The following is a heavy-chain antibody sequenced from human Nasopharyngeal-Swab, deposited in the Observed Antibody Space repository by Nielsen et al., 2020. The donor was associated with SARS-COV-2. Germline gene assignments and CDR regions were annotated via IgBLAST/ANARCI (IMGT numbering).Heavy chain of an antibody. CDR1: GFTFSSYA. D-gene: IGHD6-13*01. CDR2: ISYDGSNK. J-gene: IGHJ4*02. CDR3: ARAGSSWLGFYFDY. V-gene: IGHV3-30*04. Sequence: GESLKISCAASGFTFSSYAMHWVRQAPGKGLEWVAVISYDGSNKYYADSVKGRFTISRDNSKNMLYLQMNSLRAEDTAVYYCARAGSSWLGFYFDYWGQGTLVTVSS.